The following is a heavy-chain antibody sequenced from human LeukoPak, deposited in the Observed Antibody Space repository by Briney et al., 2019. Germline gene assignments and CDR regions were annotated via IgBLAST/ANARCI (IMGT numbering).Heavy chain of an antibody. CDR2: IIPIFGTA. CDR3: ARDGGTYYDILTGFPSRDYYYYMDV. CDR1: GGTFSSYA. D-gene: IGHD3-9*01. J-gene: IGHJ6*03. V-gene: IGHV1-69*06. Sequence: SVKVSCKASGGTFSSYAISWVRQAPGQGLEWMGGIIPIFGTANYAQKFQGRVTITADKSTSTAYMELSSLRSEDTAVYYCARDGGTYYDILTGFPSRDYYYYMDVWGKGTTVTVSS.